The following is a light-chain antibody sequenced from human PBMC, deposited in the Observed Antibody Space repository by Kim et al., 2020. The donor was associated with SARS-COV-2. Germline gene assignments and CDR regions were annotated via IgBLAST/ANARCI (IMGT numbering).Light chain of an antibody. Sequence: EIVLTQSPATLSLSPGERATLSCRASQSVSSYLACSGQAPRLLIYDASNRATGIPARFSGSGSGTDFTLTISSLEPEDFAVYYCQQRSNWLTFGGGTKLEI. J-gene: IGKJ4*01. CDR3: QQRSNWLT. V-gene: IGKV3-11*01. CDR2: DAS. CDR1: QSVSSY.